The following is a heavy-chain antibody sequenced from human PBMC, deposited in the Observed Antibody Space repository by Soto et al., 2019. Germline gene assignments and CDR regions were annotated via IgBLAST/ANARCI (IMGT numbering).Heavy chain of an antibody. D-gene: IGHD3-22*01. V-gene: IGHV3-43*01. Sequence: QPGGSLRLSCAASGFTFDDYNMHWVRQAPGKGLEWVSLISRDGTNTNYAESVKGRFTISRDNSKNSLYLQMNSLRTEDTALYYCVKETYYYDVSSYYPLGSWGQGTLVTVSS. CDR1: GFTFDDYN. CDR2: ISRDGTNT. J-gene: IGHJ5*02. CDR3: VKETYYYDVSSYYPLGS.